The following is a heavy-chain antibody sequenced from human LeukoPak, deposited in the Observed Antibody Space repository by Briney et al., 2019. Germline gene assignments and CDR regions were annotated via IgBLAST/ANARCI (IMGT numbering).Heavy chain of an antibody. CDR2: INPNSGGT. Sequence: ASVKVSCKASGGTFSSYAISWVRQAPGQGLEWMGWINPNSGGTNYAQKFQGRVTMTRDTSISTAYMELSRLRSDDTAAYYCARVSRSGYSPADYFDYWGQGTLVTVSS. D-gene: IGHD3-22*01. J-gene: IGHJ4*02. V-gene: IGHV1-2*02. CDR1: GGTFSSYA. CDR3: ARVSRSGYSPADYFDY.